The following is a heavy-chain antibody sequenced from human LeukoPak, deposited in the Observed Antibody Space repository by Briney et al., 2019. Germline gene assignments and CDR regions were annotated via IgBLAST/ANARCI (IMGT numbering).Heavy chain of an antibody. J-gene: IGHJ4*02. CDR2: IIPIFGTA. CDR1: GGTFSSYA. V-gene: IGHV1-69*05. CDR3: ARERPPGDSSSWFLEGYFDI. D-gene: IGHD6-13*01. Sequence: SVKVSCKASGGTFSSYAISWVRQAPGQGLEWMGRIIPIFGTANYAQKFQGRVTITTDESTGTAYMELSSLRSEDTAVYYCARERPPGDSSSWFLEGYFDIWGQGSLVIVSS.